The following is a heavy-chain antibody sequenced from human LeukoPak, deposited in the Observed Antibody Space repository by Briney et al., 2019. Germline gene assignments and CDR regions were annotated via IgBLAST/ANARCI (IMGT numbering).Heavy chain of an antibody. CDR1: GYIFTGYN. V-gene: IGHV1-2*02. Sequence: SSVKVSCKASGYIFTGYNMQWVLHAHGQGLEWMGWINPNSGGTNYAQKYQGRVTITRDTSISTAYMELSRLRSDDTAVYHCARVRMGGYYYGMDVWGQGTTVTVSS. D-gene: IGHD3-16*01. CDR2: INPNSGGT. CDR3: ARVRMGGYYYGMDV. J-gene: IGHJ6*02.